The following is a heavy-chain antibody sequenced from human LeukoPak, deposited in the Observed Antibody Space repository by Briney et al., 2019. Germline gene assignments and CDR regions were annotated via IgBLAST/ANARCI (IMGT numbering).Heavy chain of an antibody. CDR2: ITGSGGNT. D-gene: IGHD3-22*01. V-gene: IGHV3-23*01. CDR1: GFTFSNYA. J-gene: IGHJ4*02. Sequence: PGGSLTLSCAPCGFTFSNYAMGWVRQATGKGLERVSAITGSGGNTYYADSVQGRFTIPRDNSKNTLYLQMNSLRGEDTAIYYCAKRSRESSGHFDLWGQGTLVTVSS. CDR3: AKRSRESSGHFDL.